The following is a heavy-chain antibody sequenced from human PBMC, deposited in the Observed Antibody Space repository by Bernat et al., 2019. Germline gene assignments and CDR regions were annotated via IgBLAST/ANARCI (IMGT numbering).Heavy chain of an antibody. V-gene: IGHV4-59*08. CDR1: GGSISSYY. CDR2: IYYSGST. J-gene: IGHJ2*01. Sequence: QVQLQESGPGLVKPSETLSLTCTVSGGSISSYYWSWIRQPPGKGLEWIGYIYYSGSTNYNPSLKSRVTISVDTSTNQFSLKLSSVTAADTAVYYCASSGGRWLQLDWYFDLWGRVTLVTVSS. CDR3: ASSGGRWLQLDWYFDL. D-gene: IGHD5-24*01.